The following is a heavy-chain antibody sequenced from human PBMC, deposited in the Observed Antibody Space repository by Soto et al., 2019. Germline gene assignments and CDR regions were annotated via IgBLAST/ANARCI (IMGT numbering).Heavy chain of an antibody. CDR2: IYHTGST. Sequence: QVQLQQSGPRLARPSGTLSLTCVVSGGSISSTNCWTWVRPTPGKGLEWIGEIYHTGSTKYNPSLKNRVTISLDKSNNQFSLNPKSVTAADTAVYYCAALPPRIVVVVLPIPSWGQGTLVTVSS. J-gene: IGHJ4*02. V-gene: IGHV4-4*02. D-gene: IGHD2-15*01. CDR1: GGSISSTNC. CDR3: AALPPRIVVVVLPIPS.